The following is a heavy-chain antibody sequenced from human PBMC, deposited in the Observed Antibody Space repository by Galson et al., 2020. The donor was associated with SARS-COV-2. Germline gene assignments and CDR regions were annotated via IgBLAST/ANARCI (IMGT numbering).Heavy chain of an antibody. D-gene: IGHD6-13*01. Sequence: NSGGPLRLSCPPSGFTFSDYYMIWIRQAPGKGLDWVSYIISSGDTIYYADSVKGRFTMSRDNAKNSLYLQMNSLRAEDTAVYYCAREVRSSNNDAFDIWGQETMVTVSS. J-gene: IGHJ3*02. CDR2: IISSGDTI. CDR3: AREVRSSNNDAFDI. CDR1: GFTFSDYY. V-gene: IGHV3-11*04.